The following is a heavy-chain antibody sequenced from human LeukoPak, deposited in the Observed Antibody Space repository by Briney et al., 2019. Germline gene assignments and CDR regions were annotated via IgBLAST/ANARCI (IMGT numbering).Heavy chain of an antibody. CDR3: TTSLRYFDWLQLTNY. CDR1: GFTFSNAW. Sequence: GGSLRLSCAASGFTFSNAWMSWVRQAPGKGLEWVGRIKSKTDGGTTDYAPPVKGRFTISRDDSKNTLYLQMNSLKTEDTAVYYCTTSLRYFDWLQLTNYWGQGTLVTVSS. CDR2: IKSKTDGGTT. D-gene: IGHD3-9*01. J-gene: IGHJ4*02. V-gene: IGHV3-15*01.